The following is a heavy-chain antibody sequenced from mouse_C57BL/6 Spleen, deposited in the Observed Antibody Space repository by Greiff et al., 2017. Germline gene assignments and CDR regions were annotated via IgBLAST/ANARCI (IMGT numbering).Heavy chain of an antibody. CDR2: VSSGGSSI. D-gene: IGHD2-5*01. J-gene: IGHJ4*01. CDR3: ARTGSNRAKDY. Sequence: EVNVVESGGGLVKPGGSLKLSCAASGFTFSDYGMHWVRQAPEKGLEWVAYVSSGGSSIYYADTVKGRFTISRDNAKNTLYLQMSSLKSEDTAMYYCARTGSNRAKDYWGQGTSVTVSS. V-gene: IGHV5-17*03. CDR1: GFTFSDYG.